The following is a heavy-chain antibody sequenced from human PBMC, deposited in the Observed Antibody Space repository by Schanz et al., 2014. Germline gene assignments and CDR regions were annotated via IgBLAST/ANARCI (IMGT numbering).Heavy chain of an antibody. CDR1: GFTFTGYV. V-gene: IGHV3-23*01. CDR2: LSASGGHT. D-gene: IGHD3-16*01. J-gene: IGHJ3*02. CDR3: AKGVGGGLLLGSTFDN. Sequence: EVHLLESGGGLVQPGGSLRLSCAASGFTFTGYVMTWVRQAPGKGLEWVSGLSASGGHTYYADSVKGRFTISRDNSKNTVYLEMNNVRVDATAVYYCAKGVGGGLLLGSTFDNWGQGTMVTVTS.